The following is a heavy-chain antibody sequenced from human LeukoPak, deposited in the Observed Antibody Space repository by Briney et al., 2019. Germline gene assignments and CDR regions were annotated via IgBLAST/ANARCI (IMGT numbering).Heavy chain of an antibody. D-gene: IGHD5-24*01. CDR2: INPSGGST. V-gene: IGHV1-46*01. CDR3: ARVTGMSTSEHFDN. CDR1: GYTFSKYY. Sequence: GASVKVSCKASGYTFSKYYIHWIRQAPRQGLEWMGIINPSGGSTSYAQKFQGRVTMTMDMSTSTVYMALTTLRSEDTAIYYCARVTGMSTSEHFDNWGQGTLVSVSS. J-gene: IGHJ4*02.